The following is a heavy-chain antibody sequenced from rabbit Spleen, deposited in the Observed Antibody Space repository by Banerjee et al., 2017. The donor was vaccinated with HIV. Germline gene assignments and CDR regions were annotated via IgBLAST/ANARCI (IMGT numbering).Heavy chain of an antibody. D-gene: IGHD4-2*01. CDR1: GFDFSRGYD. J-gene: IGHJ6*01. V-gene: IGHV1S45*01. Sequence: QEQLEESGGGLVKPEGSLTLTCKASGFDFSRGYDMCWVRQAPGKGLEWIACTATSSGTTYYASWAMGRFTISKTSSTTVTLQMTSLTAADTATYFCARSLPGGTAFWGPGTLVTVS. CDR3: ARSLPGGTAF. CDR2: TATSSGTT.